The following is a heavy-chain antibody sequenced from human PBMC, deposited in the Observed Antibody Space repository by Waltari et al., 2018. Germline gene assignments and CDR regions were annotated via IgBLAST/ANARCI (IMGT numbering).Heavy chain of an antibody. Sequence: QVQLQESGPGLVKPSQTLSLTCTVPGGAISSGGYSLSWIRQHPGKGLEWIGYIYYSGSTYYNPSLKSLVTISVDTSKNQFSLKLSSVTAADTAVYYCARKYGDYGFVDVWGKGTTVTVSS. CDR3: ARKYGDYGFVDV. J-gene: IGHJ6*04. V-gene: IGHV4-31*01. CDR1: GGAISSGGYS. CDR2: IYYSGST. D-gene: IGHD4-17*01.